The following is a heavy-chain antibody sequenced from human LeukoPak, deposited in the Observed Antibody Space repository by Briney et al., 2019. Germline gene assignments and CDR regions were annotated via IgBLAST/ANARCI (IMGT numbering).Heavy chain of an antibody. J-gene: IGHJ4*02. CDR1: GFTFGPYT. CDR2: ISSSSDTI. CDR3: ARDEGTFDY. D-gene: IGHD1-1*01. Sequence: GGSLRLSCAASGFTFGPYTMNWVRQAPGKGLEWVSYISSSSDTIYYADSVKGRFTISRDNAKNSLYLQMNSLRVEDTAAYYCARDEGTFDYWGQGTLVTVSS. V-gene: IGHV3-48*04.